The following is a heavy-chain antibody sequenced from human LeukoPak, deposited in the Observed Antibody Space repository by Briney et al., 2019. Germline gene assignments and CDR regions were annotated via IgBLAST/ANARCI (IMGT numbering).Heavy chain of an antibody. D-gene: IGHD3-9*01. CDR2: ISAYNGNT. J-gene: IGHJ3*02. CDR3: ARSILRYLIPNAFDI. V-gene: IGHV1-18*01. Sequence: GASVKVSCKASGYTFTSYGISWVRQAPGQGLEWMGWISAYNGNTNYAQKLQGRVTMTTDTSTSTAYMELRSLRSDDTAVYYCARSILRYLIPNAFDIWGQGTMVTVSS. CDR1: GYTFTSYG.